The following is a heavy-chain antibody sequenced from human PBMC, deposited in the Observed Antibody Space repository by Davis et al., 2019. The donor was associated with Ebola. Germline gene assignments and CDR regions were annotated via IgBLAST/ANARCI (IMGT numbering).Heavy chain of an antibody. CDR2: INWNSGRI. J-gene: IGHJ2*01. D-gene: IGHD4-11*01. V-gene: IGHV3-9*01. CDR1: GFSFDDYA. CDR3: ARHVYGNFWYFDL. Sequence: GGSLRLSCAASGFSFDDYAMYWVRQAPGKGLEWVSGINWNSGRIDYAGSVKGRFTISRDNSKNTVYLQTNSLRAEDTAVYYCARHVYGNFWYFDLWGRGTRVTVSS.